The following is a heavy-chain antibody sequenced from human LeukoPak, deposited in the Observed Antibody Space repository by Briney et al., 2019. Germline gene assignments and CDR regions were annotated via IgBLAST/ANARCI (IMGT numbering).Heavy chain of an antibody. CDR3: ARVPRSYYYYYYMDV. Sequence: SETLSLTCTVSGGSISSYYWSWIRQPPGKGLEWIGYIYYSGSTNYNPSLKSRITISVDTSKNQFSLKLSSVTAADTAVYYCARVPRSYYYYYYMDVWGKGTTVAVSS. V-gene: IGHV4-59*01. J-gene: IGHJ6*03. CDR2: IYYSGST. CDR1: GGSISSYY.